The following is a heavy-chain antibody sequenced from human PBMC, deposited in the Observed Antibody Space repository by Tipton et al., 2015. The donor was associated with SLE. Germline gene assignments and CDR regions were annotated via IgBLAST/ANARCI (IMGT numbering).Heavy chain of an antibody. CDR3: ARRGKTPGGDHYDMDV. J-gene: IGHJ6*02. CDR1: GYTFTSYY. Sequence: QLVQSGPEVKKPGASVKVSCKASGYTFTSYYVHWVRQAPGQGPEWMGIINPSGGGTRYAQKFQDRVTMTSDTSTDTVYMELSSLKSADTAVYYCARRGKTPGGDHYDMDVWGQGTTVTVSS. V-gene: IGHV1-46*01. D-gene: IGHD2-21*02. CDR2: INPSGGGT.